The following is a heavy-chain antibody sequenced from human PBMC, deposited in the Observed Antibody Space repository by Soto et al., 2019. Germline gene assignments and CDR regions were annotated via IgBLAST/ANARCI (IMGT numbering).Heavy chain of an antibody. V-gene: IGHV4-34*01. D-gene: IGHD2-15*01. Sequence: SETLSLTCAVYGGCFSGYYWSWIRQPPGKGLEWIGEINHSGSTNYNPSLKSRVTISVDTSKNQFSLKLSSVTAADTAVYYCARGRGRYCSGGSCSNAFDIWGQGT. CDR2: INHSGST. J-gene: IGHJ3*02. CDR1: GGCFSGYY. CDR3: ARGRGRYCSGGSCSNAFDI.